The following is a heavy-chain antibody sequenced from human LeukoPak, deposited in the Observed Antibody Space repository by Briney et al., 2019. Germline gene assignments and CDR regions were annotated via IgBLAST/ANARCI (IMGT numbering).Heavy chain of an antibody. CDR2: INHSGST. CDR1: SGSISSGDYS. D-gene: IGHD3-22*01. Sequence: SETLSLTCAVSSGSISSGDYSWRWIRQPPGKGLESIAYINHSGSTYYNPSLTSRVTISVDRSKNQFSLKLSSVTAADTAVYYCARVDSSGYFFDYWGQGTLVTVSS. CDR3: ARVDSSGYFFDY. V-gene: IGHV4-30-2*01. J-gene: IGHJ4*02.